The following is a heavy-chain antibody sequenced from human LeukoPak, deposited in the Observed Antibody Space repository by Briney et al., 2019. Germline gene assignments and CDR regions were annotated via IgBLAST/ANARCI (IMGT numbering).Heavy chain of an antibody. CDR3: AKNGGYCSGGSCYSGNWFDP. J-gene: IGHJ5*02. D-gene: IGHD2-15*01. CDR1: GFTFSDAW. CDR2: IKKIREGGTT. Sequence: AGGSLRLSCVASGFTFSDAWVTWVRQAPGKGLEWVGRIKKIREGGTTDDAAPVRGGFTMSRDDSRNTIYLQMNSLRAEDTAVYYCAKNGGYCSGGSCYSGNWFDPWGQGTLDTVSS. V-gene: IGHV3-15*01.